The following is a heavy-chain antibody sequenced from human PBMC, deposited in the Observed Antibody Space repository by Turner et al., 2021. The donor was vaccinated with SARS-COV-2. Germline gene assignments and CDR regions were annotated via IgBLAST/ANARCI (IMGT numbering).Heavy chain of an antibody. CDR3: ARGPVYGDYDSSYDYYGMDV. V-gene: IGHV3-30-3*01. Sequence: QVQLVESGGGVVQPGRSLRPSCAAYGFSFSSYAMHWVRQAPGKGLEWVAVISYDGSNKYYADSVKGRFTISRDNSKNTLYLQMNSLRAEDTAVYYCARGPVYGDYDSSYDYYGMDVWGQGTTVTVSS. CDR2: ISYDGSNK. D-gene: IGHD4-17*01. J-gene: IGHJ6*02. CDR1: GFSFSSYA.